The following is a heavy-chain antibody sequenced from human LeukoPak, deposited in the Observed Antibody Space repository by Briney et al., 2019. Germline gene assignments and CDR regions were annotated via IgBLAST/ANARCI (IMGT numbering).Heavy chain of an antibody. J-gene: IGHJ4*02. CDR3: ARGFYGAAGTSFPDFDY. V-gene: IGHV3-33*01. CDR2: IWYDGSNK. D-gene: IGHD4/OR15-4a*01. Sequence: GGSLRLSCAASGFTFSSYGMHWVRQAPGKGLEWVAVIWYDGSNKYYADSVKGRFTISRDNSKNTLYLQMNSLRAEDTAVYYCARGFYGAAGTSFPDFDYWGQGTLVTVSS. CDR1: GFTFSSYG.